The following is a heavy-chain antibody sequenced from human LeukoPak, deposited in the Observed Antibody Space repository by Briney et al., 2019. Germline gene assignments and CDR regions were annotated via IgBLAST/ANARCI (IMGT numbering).Heavy chain of an antibody. CDR1: GFTFSSYG. D-gene: IGHD3-9*01. Sequence: GGSLRLSCAASGFTFSSYGMHWVRQAPGKGLEWVAFIRYDGSNKYYADSVKGRFTISRDNSKNTLYLQMNSLRAEDTAVYYCAKESMNLILTGYYYYYYYMDVWGKGTTVTISS. CDR3: AKESMNLILTGYYYYYYYMDV. CDR2: IRYDGSNK. J-gene: IGHJ6*03. V-gene: IGHV3-30*02.